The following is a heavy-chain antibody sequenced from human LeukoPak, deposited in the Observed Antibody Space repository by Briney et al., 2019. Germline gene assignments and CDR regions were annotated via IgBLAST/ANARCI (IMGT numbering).Heavy chain of an antibody. D-gene: IGHD2-8*01. J-gene: IGHJ6*03. V-gene: IGHV4-39*01. CDR3: ARVGRYCTNGACYNMDV. CDR1: GGSISSSSYY. Sequence: SETLSLTCTVSGGSISSSSYYWGWIRQPPGKGLEWIGSIYYSGSTYYNPSLKSRVTISVDTSKNQFSLKLSSVTAADTAVYYCARVGRYCTNGACYNMDVWGKGTTVTVSS. CDR2: IYYSGST.